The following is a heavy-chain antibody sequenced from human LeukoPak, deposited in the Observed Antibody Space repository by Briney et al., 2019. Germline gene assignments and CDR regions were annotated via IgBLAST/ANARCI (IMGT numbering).Heavy chain of an antibody. CDR2: IDTGGGWT. CDR1: GFTSSSYW. D-gene: IGHD6-13*01. J-gene: IGHJ4*02. CDR3: ARDQMGYSSSLGY. V-gene: IGHV3-74*01. Sequence: GGSLRLSCAASGFTSSSYWMHWVRQAPGTGLVWVSRIDTGGGWTDYADSVKGRFTVSRDNAKNSLYLQMNSLRDEDTAVYYCARDQMGYSSSLGYWGQGTLVTVSS.